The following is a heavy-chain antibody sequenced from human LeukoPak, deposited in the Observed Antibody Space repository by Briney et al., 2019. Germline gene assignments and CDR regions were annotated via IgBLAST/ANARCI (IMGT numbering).Heavy chain of an antibody. Sequence: SVKVSCKASGGTFSSYAISWVRQAPGQALEWMGRIIPIFGTANYAQKFQGRVTITADKSTSTAYMELSSLRSDDTAVYYCAREVVTAKVYWFDPWGQGTLVTVSS. D-gene: IGHD2-21*02. CDR2: IIPIFGTA. V-gene: IGHV1-69*06. J-gene: IGHJ5*02. CDR1: GGTFSSYA. CDR3: AREVVTAKVYWFDP.